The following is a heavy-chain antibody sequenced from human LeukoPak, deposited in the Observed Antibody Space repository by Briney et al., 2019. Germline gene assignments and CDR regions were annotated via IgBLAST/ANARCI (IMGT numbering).Heavy chain of an antibody. CDR1: GFTFSSYG. CDR3: AKVRYYDILTVYYLDY. D-gene: IGHD3-9*01. V-gene: IGHV3-30*18. Sequence: PGGSLRLSCAASGFTFSSYGMHWVRQAPGKGLEWVAVISYDGSNKYYADSVKGRFTISRDNSKNTLYLQMNSLRAEDTAVYYCAKVRYYDILTVYYLDYGGQGPRVTVPS. J-gene: IGHJ4*02. CDR2: ISYDGSNK.